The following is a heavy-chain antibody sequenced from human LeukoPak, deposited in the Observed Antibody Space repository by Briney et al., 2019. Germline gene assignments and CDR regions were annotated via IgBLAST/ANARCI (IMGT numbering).Heavy chain of an antibody. J-gene: IGHJ4*02. V-gene: IGHV3-23*01. CDR3: AKADSYYDLLTCFDF. D-gene: IGHD3-9*01. CDR1: GFTFATYA. CDR2: VNGGGTVT. Sequence: TGGSLRLSCAASGFTFATYAMSWVRQAPGKGLEWVSTVNGGGTVTYYADSVKGRFTISRDNSKNTLYLQMNSLRAEDTAVYYCAKADSYYDLLTCFDFWGQGTLVTVSS.